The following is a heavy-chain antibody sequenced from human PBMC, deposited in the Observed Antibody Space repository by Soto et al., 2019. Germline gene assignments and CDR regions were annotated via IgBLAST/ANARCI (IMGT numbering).Heavy chain of an antibody. CDR2: ISASGSTT. V-gene: IGHV3-23*01. J-gene: IGHJ6*02. CDR3: ARDLKNAFRGGMDV. Sequence: GGSLRLSCAASGFTFSSHAMYWVRQAPGKGLECVSVISASGSTTYYADSGKGRFTISRDNSKNTFYLQMNSLRAEDTAIYYCARDLKNAFRGGMDVWGQGTTVTVSS. CDR1: GFTFSSHA. D-gene: IGHD1-1*01.